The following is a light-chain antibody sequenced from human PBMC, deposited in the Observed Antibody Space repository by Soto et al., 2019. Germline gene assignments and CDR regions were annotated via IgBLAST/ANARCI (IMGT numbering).Light chain of an antibody. J-gene: IGLJ1*01. V-gene: IGLV2-18*02. CDR2: EVS. CDR1: SSDVGSYNR. CDR3: SSYTSSSTYV. Sequence: QSVLTQPPSVSGSPGQSVTISCTGTSSDVGSYNRVSWYQQPPGTAPKLMIYEVSNRPSGVPDRFSGSKSGDTASLTISGLQAEDEADYYCSSYTSSSTYVFGTGTKLTAL.